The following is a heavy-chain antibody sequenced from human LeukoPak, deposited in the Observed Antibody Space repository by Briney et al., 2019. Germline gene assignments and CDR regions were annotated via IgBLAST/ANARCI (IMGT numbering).Heavy chain of an antibody. CDR3: ASISWYYYYGMDV. CDR2: IYYSGST. V-gene: IGHV4-31*03. D-gene: IGHD6-13*01. J-gene: IGHJ6*02. Sequence: PSETLSLTCTVSGGSISSGGYYWSWIRQHPGKGLEWIGYIYYSGSTYYNPSLKSRVTISVDTSKNQFSLKLSSVTAADTAVYYCASISWYYYYGMDVWGQGTTVPVSS. CDR1: GGSISSGGYY.